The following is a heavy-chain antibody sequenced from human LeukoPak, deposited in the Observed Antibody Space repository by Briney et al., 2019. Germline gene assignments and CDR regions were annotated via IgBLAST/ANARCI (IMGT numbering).Heavy chain of an antibody. V-gene: IGHV3-23*01. CDR3: ARRGVVIRVILVGFHKEAYYFDS. CDR1: GFTFSTFA. D-gene: IGHD3-22*01. J-gene: IGHJ4*02. CDR2: IFGNGRTT. Sequence: GGSLRLSCAASGFTFSTFAMSWVRQAPGKGLEWVSAIFGNGRTTYYADSVKGRFTISRDNSKNTLYLQMNSLTVEDTAVYFCARRGVVIRVILVGFHKEAYYFDSWGQGALVTVSS.